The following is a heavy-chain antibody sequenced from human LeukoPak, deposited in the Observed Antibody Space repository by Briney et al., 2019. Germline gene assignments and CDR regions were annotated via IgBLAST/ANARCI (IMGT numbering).Heavy chain of an antibody. Sequence: GGSLRLSCAASGLTFSDYYMSWIRQAPGKGLEWVSYISSTGITKDYADSVKGRFTLSRDNTQKSLDLPMNNLKAEDTAVYYCAAEQPLPGPVFDYWGLGTLVIISS. CDR3: AAEQPLPGPVFDY. CDR1: GLTFSDYY. J-gene: IGHJ4*02. V-gene: IGHV3-11*01. CDR2: ISSTGITK. D-gene: IGHD1-14*01.